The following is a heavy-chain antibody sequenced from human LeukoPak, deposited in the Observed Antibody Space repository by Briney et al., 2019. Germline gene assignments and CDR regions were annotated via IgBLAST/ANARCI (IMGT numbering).Heavy chain of an antibody. CDR3: TRDRVGWPSMDV. CDR2: IRSKAYGGTT. J-gene: IGHJ6*02. D-gene: IGHD1-26*01. V-gene: IGHV3-49*04. Sequence: GRSLRLSCTASGFTFGDYAMSWVRQAPGKGLEWVGFIRSKAYGGTTEYAASVKGRFTISRDDSKSIAYLQMNSLKTEDTAVYYCTRDRVGWPSMDVWAKGPRSPSP. CDR1: GFTFGDYA.